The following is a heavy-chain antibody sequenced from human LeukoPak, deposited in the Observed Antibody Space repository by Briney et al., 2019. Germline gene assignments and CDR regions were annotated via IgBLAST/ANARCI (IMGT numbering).Heavy chain of an antibody. V-gene: IGHV4-34*01. Sequence: SETLSLTCAVYGGSFSGYYWSWIRRPPGKGLEWIGEINHSGSTNYNPSLKSRVTISVDTSKNQFSLKLSSVTAADTAVYYCARGNAYGNWGQGTLGTVSS. D-gene: IGHD4-17*01. J-gene: IGHJ4*02. CDR3: ARGNAYGN. CDR1: GGSFSGYY. CDR2: INHSGST.